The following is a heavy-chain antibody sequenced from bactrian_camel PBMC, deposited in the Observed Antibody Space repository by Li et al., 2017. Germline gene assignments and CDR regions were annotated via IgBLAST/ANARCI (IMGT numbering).Heavy chain of an antibody. CDR1: GFDFGYYA. D-gene: IGHD3*01. V-gene: IGHV3S40*01. Sequence: VQLVESGGGLVQPGGSLRLPCAASGFDFGYYAMTWVRQAPGMGLEWVSAINNRGDYTVYSDSVKGRFTIARDDGVNAIYLQMNSLKLEDTAVYYCVAGFLLPGVCGRGDWLGGTYMYSGQGTQVTVS. CDR3: VAGFLLPGVCGRGDWLGGTYMY. CDR2: INNRGDYT. J-gene: IGHJ4*01.